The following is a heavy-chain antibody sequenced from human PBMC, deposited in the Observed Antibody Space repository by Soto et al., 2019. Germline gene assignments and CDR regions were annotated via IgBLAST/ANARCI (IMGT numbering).Heavy chain of an antibody. V-gene: IGHV4-31*03. J-gene: IGHJ3*02. CDR2: ISYSGST. CDR3: ARTSIFGVVLNAFDI. CDR1: GGSFSGGGYY. Sequence: PSETLSLTCTVSGGSFSGGGYYWSWIRQHPGKGLEWMGYISYSGSTKYKPSLQSRITIPVETSKNQFSLRLTSVTAADTAIYFCARTSIFGVVLNAFDIWGQGTLVTVSS. D-gene: IGHD3-3*01.